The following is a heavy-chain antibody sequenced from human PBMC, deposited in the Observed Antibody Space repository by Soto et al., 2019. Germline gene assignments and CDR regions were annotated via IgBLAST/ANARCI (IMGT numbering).Heavy chain of an antibody. Sequence: SLRLSCAASGFPFSSYTMHWVRQAPGKGLEWVAVISYDGSNKYYADSVKGRFTISRDNSKNTLSLQMNSLRTEDTAVYYCAKVQGGQAPVDYWGQGTLVTVSS. J-gene: IGHJ4*02. V-gene: IGHV3-30*18. CDR2: ISYDGSNK. CDR1: GFPFSSYT. D-gene: IGHD6-25*01. CDR3: AKVQGGQAPVDY.